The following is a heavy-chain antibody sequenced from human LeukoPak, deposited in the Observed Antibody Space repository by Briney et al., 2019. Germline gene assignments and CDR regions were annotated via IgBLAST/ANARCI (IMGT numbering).Heavy chain of an antibody. CDR1: GGSISSDD. Sequence: ESSQTLSLTGTVSGGSISSDDWSWIRQPPGKGLEWIGYIYYSGSTHYNPSLKSRVTISVDTSKNQFSLKLSSVTAADTAVYYCARGSSLPLDYWGQGTLVTVSS. V-gene: IGHV4-59*01. D-gene: IGHD6-13*01. J-gene: IGHJ4*02. CDR3: ARGSSLPLDY. CDR2: IYYSGST.